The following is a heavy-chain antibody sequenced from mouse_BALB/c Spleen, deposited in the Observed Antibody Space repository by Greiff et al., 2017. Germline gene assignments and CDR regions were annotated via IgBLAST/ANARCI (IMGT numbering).Heavy chain of an antibody. Sequence: EVKLQESGPGLVKPSQSLSLTCSVTGYSITSGYYWNWIRQFPGNKLELMGYISYDGSNNYNPSLKNRISITRDTSKNQFFLKLNSVTTEDTATYYCASWGTTMISWFAYWGQGTLVTVSA. CDR2: ISYDGSN. D-gene: IGHD2-4*01. V-gene: IGHV3-6*02. CDR1: GYSITSGYY. J-gene: IGHJ3*01. CDR3: ASWGTTMISWFAY.